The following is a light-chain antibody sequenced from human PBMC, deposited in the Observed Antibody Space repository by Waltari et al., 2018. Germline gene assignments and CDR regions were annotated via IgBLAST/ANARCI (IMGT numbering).Light chain of an antibody. V-gene: IGKV2-28*01. CDR1: QSLLHSNGYNY. CDR3: MQALRTPIT. Sequence: DFVMTQSPLSLPVTPGEPASISCRSSQSLLHSNGYNYLDWYLQKPGQSPQLLSYLASNRASGVPDRFSGGGSGTDFTLKISRVEAEDVGVYYCMQALRTPITFGQGTRLEIK. J-gene: IGKJ5*01. CDR2: LAS.